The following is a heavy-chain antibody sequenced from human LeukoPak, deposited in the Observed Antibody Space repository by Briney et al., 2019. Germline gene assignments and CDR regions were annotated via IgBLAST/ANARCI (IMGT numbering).Heavy chain of an antibody. J-gene: IGHJ4*02. CDR1: GFTFSNYA. D-gene: IGHD5-18*01. CDR2: ISGSGGST. CDR3: AKSSGYSYGYFAY. Sequence: GGSLRLSCAASGFTFSNYAMSWVRQAPGKGLEWVSAISGSGGSTYYADSVKGRFTISRDNSKNTLYLQMNSLRAEDTAVYYCAKSSGYSYGYFAYWGQGTLVTVSS. V-gene: IGHV3-23*01.